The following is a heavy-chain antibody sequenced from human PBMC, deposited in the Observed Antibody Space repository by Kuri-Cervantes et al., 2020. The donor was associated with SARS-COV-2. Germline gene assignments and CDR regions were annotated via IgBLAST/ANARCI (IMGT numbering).Heavy chain of an antibody. CDR3: ARGAVAGTLYYYYYGMDV. J-gene: IGHJ6*02. D-gene: IGHD6-19*01. V-gene: IGHV3-30-3*01. CDR2: ISYDGSNK. CDR1: GFTFSSYA. Sequence: GESLKISCAASGFTFSSYAMHWVRQAPGKGPEWVAVISYDGSNKYYADSVKGRFTISRDNSKNTLYLQMNSLRAEDTAVYYCARGAVAGTLYYYYYGMDVWGQGTTVTVSS.